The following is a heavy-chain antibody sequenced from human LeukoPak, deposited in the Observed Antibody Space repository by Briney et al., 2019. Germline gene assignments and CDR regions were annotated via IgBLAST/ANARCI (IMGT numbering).Heavy chain of an antibody. V-gene: IGHV1-8*01. CDR3: ARTELRYFDWLLSGAGIDY. J-gene: IGHJ4*02. D-gene: IGHD3-9*01. CDR1: GYTFTSYD. Sequence: ASVKVSCKASGYTFTSYDINWVRQATGRGLEWMGWMNPNSGNTGYAQKFQGRVTMTRNTSISTAYMELSSLRSEDTAVYYCARTELRYFDWLLSGAGIDYWGQGTLVTVSS. CDR2: MNPNSGNT.